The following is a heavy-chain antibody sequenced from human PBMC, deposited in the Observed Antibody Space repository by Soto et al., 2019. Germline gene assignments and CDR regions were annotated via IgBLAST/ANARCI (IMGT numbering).Heavy chain of an antibody. Sequence: PGGSLRLSCAASGFTFSSYALSRIRQAPGKGLEWVSAISGSGGSTSYGDSVKGRFTISRDNSKNTLDLQMNSLRAEDTAVYYCAKDRTYYDSSGPDYWGQGTLITVSS. CDR1: GFTFSSYA. V-gene: IGHV3-23*01. CDR2: ISGSGGST. CDR3: AKDRTYYDSSGPDY. D-gene: IGHD3-22*01. J-gene: IGHJ4*02.